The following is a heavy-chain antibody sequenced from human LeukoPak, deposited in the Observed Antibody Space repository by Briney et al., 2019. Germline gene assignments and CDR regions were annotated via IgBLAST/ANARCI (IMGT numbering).Heavy chain of an antibody. J-gene: IGHJ4*02. CDR3: ADLVYCSSSSCYEPFNQT. CDR1: GYTFTTYY. D-gene: IGHD2-2*01. Sequence: ASVKVSCKASGYTFTTYYMHWLRQAPGQGLEWMGIINLSGGGTTYAQKFQGRVTITADDSTSTAYMELSSLRSEDTAVYYCADLVYCSSSSCYEPFNQTWGQGTLVTVSP. CDR2: INLSGGGT. V-gene: IGHV1-46*01.